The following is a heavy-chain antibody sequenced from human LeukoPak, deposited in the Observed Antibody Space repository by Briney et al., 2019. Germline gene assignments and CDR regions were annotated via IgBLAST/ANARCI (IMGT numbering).Heavy chain of an antibody. CDR1: GFAFNSCW. V-gene: IGHV3-7*01. CDR2: IKDDGSQT. CDR3: ATCQFWSGYHVEY. Sequence: PGGSLRLSCGASGFAFNSCWMRGVRQAPGKGLEWVANIKDDGSQTYLVDSVKGRFTLSRDNAKSSMYLQLTSLTTDDTAVYYCATCQFWSGYHVEYWGQGTPVTVSS. J-gene: IGHJ4*02. D-gene: IGHD3-3*01.